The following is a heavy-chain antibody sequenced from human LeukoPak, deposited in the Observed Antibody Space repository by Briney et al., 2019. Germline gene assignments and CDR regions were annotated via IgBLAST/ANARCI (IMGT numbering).Heavy chain of an antibody. Sequence: SETLSLTCAVYGGSFSGYYWSWIRQPPGKGLEWIGEINHSGSTNYNPSLKSRVTISVDTSKNQFSLKLSSVTAADTAVYYCARKSSGWYSYWGQGTLVTVAS. CDR3: ARKSSGWYSY. CDR2: INHSGST. CDR1: GGSFSGYY. V-gene: IGHV4-34*01. D-gene: IGHD6-19*01. J-gene: IGHJ4*02.